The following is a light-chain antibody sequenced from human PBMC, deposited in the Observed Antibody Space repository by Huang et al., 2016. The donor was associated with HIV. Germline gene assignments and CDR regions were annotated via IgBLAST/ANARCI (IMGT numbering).Light chain of an antibody. V-gene: IGKV1-NL1*01. CDR1: QGISNS. CDR2: STS. Sequence: DIQMTQSPSSLSAFVGDTVTITCRASQGISNSVSWYQQKPGKAPKLLLYSTSRLESGVPSRFRGGGSGTDYTLTINSLQPDDFANYYCQQYYTSPTFGQGSKVEIK. J-gene: IGKJ1*01. CDR3: QQYYTSPT.